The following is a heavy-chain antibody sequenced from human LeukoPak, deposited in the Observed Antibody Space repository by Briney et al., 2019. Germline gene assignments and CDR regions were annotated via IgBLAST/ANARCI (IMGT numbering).Heavy chain of an antibody. CDR1: GESISSYY. CDR3: ARVPYYYESSGYYGYYFDY. V-gene: IGHV4-59*01. CDR2: IHYSGST. D-gene: IGHD3-22*01. Sequence: SETLSLTCTVSGESISSYYWSWIRQPPGRGLEWIGYIHYSGSTNYNPSLESRVTISVDTSKNQFSLKLSSVTAADTAVYYCARVPYYYESSGYYGYYFDYWGQGTLVTVSS. J-gene: IGHJ4*02.